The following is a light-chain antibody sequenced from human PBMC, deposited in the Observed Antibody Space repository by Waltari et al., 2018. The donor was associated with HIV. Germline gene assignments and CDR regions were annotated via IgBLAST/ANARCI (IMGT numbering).Light chain of an antibody. CDR1: LSVRSNY. CDR3: QQYTNSAFT. CDR2: GAS. V-gene: IGKV3-20*01. Sequence: DIVLTQSPGTLSLSPGQRATLSCRASLSVRSNYLALYQQKPGTAPSLLIYGASTRATGIPDRFSVIGSGTDFTLTICRLEPEDFAVYYCQQYTNSAFTFGPGTKVDIK. J-gene: IGKJ3*01.